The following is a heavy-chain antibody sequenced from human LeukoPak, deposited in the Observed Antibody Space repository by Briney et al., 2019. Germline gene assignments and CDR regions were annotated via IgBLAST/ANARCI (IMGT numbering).Heavy chain of an antibody. CDR1: GFTFSSYW. CDR2: INTDGSST. V-gene: IGHV3-74*01. Sequence: PGGSLRLSCAASGFTFSSYWMHWVRQAPGKGLVWVSRINTDGSSTSYADSVKGRFTISRDNAKNTLYLQMNSLRAEDTAVYYCARPIGGGSQDFGYWGQGTLVTVSS. J-gene: IGHJ4*02. CDR3: ARPIGGGSQDFGY.